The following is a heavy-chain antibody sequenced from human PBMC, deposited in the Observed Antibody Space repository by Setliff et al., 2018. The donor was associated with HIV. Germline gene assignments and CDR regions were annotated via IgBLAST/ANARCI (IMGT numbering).Heavy chain of an antibody. V-gene: IGHV4-61*02. Sequence: SETLSLTCTVSGGSISSGSYYWNWIRQPAGKGLEWIGRFSVPGTTNYGPSFKSRLTIWVDMSKNQFSLKLTSVTAADTAVYYCARRKGGYGLDVWGQGTTVTVSS. CDR1: GGSISSGSYY. D-gene: IGHD3-16*01. CDR2: FSVPGTT. CDR3: ARRKGGYGLDV. J-gene: IGHJ6*02.